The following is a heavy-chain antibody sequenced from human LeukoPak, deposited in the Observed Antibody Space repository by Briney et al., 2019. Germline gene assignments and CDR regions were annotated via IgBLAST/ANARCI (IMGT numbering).Heavy chain of an antibody. CDR3: ARLFRSDFDY. V-gene: IGHV3-66*04. Sequence: GGSLRLSCAASGFTVSSNYMSWVRQAPGKGLEWVSIIYSGGTTYYADSVKGRFTISRDNSKNTLYLQMNSLRAEDTAVYYCARLFRSDFDYWGQGTLVSVSS. CDR1: GFTVSSNY. J-gene: IGHJ4*02. CDR2: IYSGGTT. D-gene: IGHD3-3*01.